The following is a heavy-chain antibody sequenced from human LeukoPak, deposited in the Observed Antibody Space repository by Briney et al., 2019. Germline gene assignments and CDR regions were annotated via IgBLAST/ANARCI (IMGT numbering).Heavy chain of an antibody. V-gene: IGHV4-4*09. CDR3: ASLGGDSGYELDY. J-gene: IGHJ4*02. Sequence: SETLSLTCTVSGGSISSYYWSWIRQPPGKGLAWIGYIYTSGSTNYNPSLKSRVTISVDTSKNQFSLKLSSVIAADTAVYYCASLGGDSGYELDYWGQGTLVTVSS. CDR1: GGSISSYY. D-gene: IGHD5-12*01. CDR2: IYTSGST.